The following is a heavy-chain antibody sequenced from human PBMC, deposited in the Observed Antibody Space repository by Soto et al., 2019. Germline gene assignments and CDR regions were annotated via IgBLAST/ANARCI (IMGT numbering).Heavy chain of an antibody. V-gene: IGHV3-30-3*01. CDR1: GFTFSSYA. D-gene: IGHD4-17*01. J-gene: IGHJ3*02. CDR3: ARVSTVVTLRDAFDI. CDR2: ISYDGSNK. Sequence: QVQLVESGGGVVQPGRSLRLSCAASGFTFSSYAMHWVRQAPGKGLEWVAVISYDGSNKYYADSVKGRFTIFRDNSKNTLYLQMNSLRAEDTAVYYCARVSTVVTLRDAFDIWGQGTMVTVSS.